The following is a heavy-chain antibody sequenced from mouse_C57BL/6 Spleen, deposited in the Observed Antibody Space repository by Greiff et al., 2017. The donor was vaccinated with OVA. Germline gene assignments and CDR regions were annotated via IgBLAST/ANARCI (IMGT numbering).Heavy chain of an antibody. V-gene: IGHV1-15*01. CDR3: TNYGSSYNYAMDY. CDR2: IDPETGGT. Sequence: QVQLQQPGAELVRPGSSVKLSCKASGYTFTDYEMHWVKQTPVHGLEWIGAIDPETGGTAYNQKFKGKAILTADKSSSTAYMELRSLTSEDSAVYYCTNYGSSYNYAMDYWGQGTSVTVSS. J-gene: IGHJ4*01. D-gene: IGHD1-1*01. CDR1: GYTFTDYE.